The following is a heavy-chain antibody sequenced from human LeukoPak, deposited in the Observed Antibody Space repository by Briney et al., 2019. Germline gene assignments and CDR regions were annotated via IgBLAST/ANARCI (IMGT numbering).Heavy chain of an antibody. Sequence: GGSLRLSCAASGFTFSSYGMHWVRQAPGKGLVWVSRINNDGSRTNYADSVKGRFTISRDNAKNTLYLQMNSLRAEDTAVYYCARDLVVATGPDYWGQGTLVTVSS. D-gene: IGHD5-12*01. V-gene: IGHV3-74*01. CDR2: INNDGSRT. CDR3: ARDLVVATGPDY. J-gene: IGHJ4*02. CDR1: GFTFSSYG.